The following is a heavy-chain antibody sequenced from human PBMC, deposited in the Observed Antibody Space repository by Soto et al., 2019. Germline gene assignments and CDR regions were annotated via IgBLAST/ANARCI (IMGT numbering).Heavy chain of an antibody. D-gene: IGHD5-12*01. CDR2: IWYDGSNK. CDR1: GFTFSSYG. CDR3: ARGSGYHDLYGMEV. J-gene: IGHJ6*02. V-gene: IGHV3-33*01. Sequence: GGSLRLSCAASGFTFSSYGMHWVRQAPGKGLEWVAVIWYDGSNKYYADSVKGRFTISRDNSKNTLYLQMNSLRAEDTAVYYCARGSGYHDLYGMEVWGQGTTVTVSS.